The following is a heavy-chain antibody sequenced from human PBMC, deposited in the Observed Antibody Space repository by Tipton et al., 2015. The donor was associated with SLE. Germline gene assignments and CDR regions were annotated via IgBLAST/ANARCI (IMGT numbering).Heavy chain of an antibody. J-gene: IGHJ2*01. D-gene: IGHD4-17*01. CDR1: GGSISSANYL. V-gene: IGHV4-61*02. CDR2: IYPSGST. CDR3: TRGSDGEYVRYFDV. Sequence: TLSLTCTVSGGSISSANYLWTWIRQPAGKGLEWIGRIYPSGSTNYNPSLKSRVTISLDTSKNQFSLNLMSVTAADSAVYYCTRGSDGEYVRYFDVWGPGTLVTVSS.